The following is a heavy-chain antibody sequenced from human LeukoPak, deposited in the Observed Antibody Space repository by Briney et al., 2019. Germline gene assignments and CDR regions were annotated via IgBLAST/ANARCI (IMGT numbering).Heavy chain of an antibody. CDR2: ISGSGGST. Sequence: GGSLRLSCAASGFTFSSYAMSWVRQAPGKGLEWVSAISGSGGSTYYADSVKGRFTISRDNSKNTLYLQMNSLRAEDTAVYYCAKDQTQWPVRGGSQYYFDYWGQGTLVTVSS. J-gene: IGHJ4*02. CDR3: AKDQTQWPVRGGSQYYFDY. D-gene: IGHD6-19*01. CDR1: GFTFSSYA. V-gene: IGHV3-23*01.